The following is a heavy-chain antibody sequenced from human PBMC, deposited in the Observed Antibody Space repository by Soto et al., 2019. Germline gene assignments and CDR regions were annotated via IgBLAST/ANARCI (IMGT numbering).Heavy chain of an antibody. V-gene: IGHV3-23*01. D-gene: IGHD5-18*01. Sequence: GGSLRLSCAASGFTFSSYAMSWVRQAPGKGLEWVSAISGSGGSTYYADSVKGRFTISRDNSKNTLYLQMNSLRAEDTAVYYCAKGQPKSYAYSGKDVGSQGTRVTVP. CDR1: GFTFSSYA. CDR3: AKGQPKSYAYSGKDV. J-gene: IGHJ6*02. CDR2: ISGSGGST.